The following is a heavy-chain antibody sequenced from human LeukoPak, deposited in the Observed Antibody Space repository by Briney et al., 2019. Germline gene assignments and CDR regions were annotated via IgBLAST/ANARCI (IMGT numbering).Heavy chain of an antibody. CDR2: INPNSGGT. D-gene: IGHD3-10*01. J-gene: IGHJ4*02. CDR1: GYTFTGYY. Sequence: GASVKVSCKASGYTFTGYYMHWVRQAPGQGLEWMGWINPNSGGTNYEQKFQGRVTMTRDTSISTAYMELSRLRSDDTAVYYCARDAHNYYGSGSYLGHLDYWGQGTLVTVSS. CDR3: ARDAHNYYGSGSYLGHLDY. V-gene: IGHV1-2*02.